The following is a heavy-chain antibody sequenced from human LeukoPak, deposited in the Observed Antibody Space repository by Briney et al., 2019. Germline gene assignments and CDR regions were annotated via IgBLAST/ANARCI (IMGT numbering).Heavy chain of an antibody. CDR3: AKDRRGYSYGSDY. J-gene: IGHJ4*02. Sequence: GGSLRLSCAASGFTFSSYGLHWVRQAPGKGLEWVAVISYDGSDKYYADSVKGRFTISRDNSKNTLYLQMNSLRSEDTAVYYCAKDRRGYSYGSDYWGQGTLVIVSS. CDR2: ISYDGSDK. CDR1: GFTFSSYG. D-gene: IGHD5-18*01. V-gene: IGHV3-30*18.